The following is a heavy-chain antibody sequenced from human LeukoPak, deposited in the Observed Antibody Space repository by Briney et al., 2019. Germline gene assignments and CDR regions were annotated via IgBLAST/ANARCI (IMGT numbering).Heavy chain of an antibody. CDR1: GYSFTSYW. Sequence: GESLKISCKGSGYSFTSYWIGWVRQMPGKGLEWMGIIYPGDSDTRYSPSFQGQVTISADKSISTAYLQWSSLKASDTAMYYCARRISTVTTSDYFDYWGQGTLVTASS. CDR3: ARRISTVTTSDYFDY. CDR2: IYPGDSDT. D-gene: IGHD4-17*01. J-gene: IGHJ4*02. V-gene: IGHV5-51*01.